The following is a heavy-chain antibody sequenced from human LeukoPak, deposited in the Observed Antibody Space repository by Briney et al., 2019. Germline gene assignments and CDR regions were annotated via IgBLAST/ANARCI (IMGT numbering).Heavy chain of an antibody. V-gene: IGHV3-53*01. Sequence: GGSLRLSCAASGFTISSKYMSWVRQAPGKGREWVSVIYSGGRKYYADSVKGRFTISRDNSKNTLYLQMNSLRAEDTAVYYCARGAYIAAAGTLGYWGQGTLVTVSS. CDR1: GFTISSKY. J-gene: IGHJ4*02. D-gene: IGHD6-13*01. CDR2: IYSGGRK. CDR3: ARGAYIAAAGTLGY.